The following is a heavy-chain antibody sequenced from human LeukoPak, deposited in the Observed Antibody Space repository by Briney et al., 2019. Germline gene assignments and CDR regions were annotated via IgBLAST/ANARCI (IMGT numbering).Heavy chain of an antibody. Sequence: SETLSLTCTVSGYSISSGYSWGWIRQPPGKGLEWIGSISHSGSTYYNPSLKSRVTISVDTSKNQFSLKLSSVTAADTAVYYCAITMYYYGSGSYRDYWGQGTLVTVSS. CDR2: ISHSGST. J-gene: IGHJ4*02. D-gene: IGHD3-10*01. CDR3: AITMYYYGSGSYRDY. V-gene: IGHV4-38-2*02. CDR1: GYSISSGYS.